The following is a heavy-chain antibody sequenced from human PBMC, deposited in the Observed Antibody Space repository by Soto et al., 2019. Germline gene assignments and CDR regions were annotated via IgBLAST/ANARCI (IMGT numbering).Heavy chain of an antibody. Sequence: GSLRLSCAASGFTFSSYAMSWVRQAPGKGLEWVSAISGSGGSTYYADSVKGRFTISRDNSKNTPYLQMNSLRAEDTAVYYCAKAAGVLRYFDYWGQGTLVTVSS. CDR2: ISGSGGST. V-gene: IGHV3-23*01. CDR1: GFTFSSYA. CDR3: AKAAGVLRYFDY. D-gene: IGHD5-12*01. J-gene: IGHJ4*02.